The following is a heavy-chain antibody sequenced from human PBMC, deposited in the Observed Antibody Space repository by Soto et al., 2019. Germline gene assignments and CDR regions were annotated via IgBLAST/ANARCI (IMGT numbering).Heavy chain of an antibody. CDR3: ARGRGVGATLRFDP. J-gene: IGHJ5*02. Sequence: SETLSLTCTVSGGSISNTPYYWGWIRQPPGKGLEWIGGVFYSGSTHYSPSLKSRITISVDTSKSQFSLKLSSVTAADTAVYYCARGRGVGATLRFDPWGQGTLVTVSS. CDR2: VFYSGST. CDR1: GGSISNTPYY. V-gene: IGHV4-39*01. D-gene: IGHD1-26*01.